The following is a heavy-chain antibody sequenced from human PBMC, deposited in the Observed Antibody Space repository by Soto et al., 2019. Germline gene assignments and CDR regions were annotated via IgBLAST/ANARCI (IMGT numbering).Heavy chain of an antibody. J-gene: IGHJ3*02. D-gene: IGHD5-12*01. CDR1: GFTFSSYA. CDR3: ARDPDGNIVTTNPSDAFDI. V-gene: IGHV3-23*01. Sequence: GGSLRLSCAASGFTFSSYAMSWVRQAPGKGLEWVSAISGSGGSTYYADSVKGRFTISRDNSKNTLYLQMNSLRAEDTAVYYCARDPDGNIVTTNPSDAFDIWGQGTMVTVSS. CDR2: ISGSGGST.